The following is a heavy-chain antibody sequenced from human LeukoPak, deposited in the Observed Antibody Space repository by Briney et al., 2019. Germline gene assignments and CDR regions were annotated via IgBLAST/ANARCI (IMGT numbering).Heavy chain of an antibody. V-gene: IGHV4-59*01. CDR1: GGSISSYY. D-gene: IGHD6-13*01. J-gene: IGHJ3*02. CDR3: ARYPLTYIAAAGTRAFDI. Sequence: SETLSLTCTVSGGSISSYYWSWIRQPPGKGLEWIGYIYYSGSTNYNPSLKSRVTISVDTSKNQFSLKLSSVTAADTAVYYCARYPLTYIAAAGTRAFDIWGQGTMVTVSS. CDR2: IYYSGST.